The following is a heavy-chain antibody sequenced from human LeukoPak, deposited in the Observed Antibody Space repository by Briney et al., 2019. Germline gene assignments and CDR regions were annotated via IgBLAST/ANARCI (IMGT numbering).Heavy chain of an antibody. V-gene: IGHV3-23*01. CDR1: GFTFSLYG. J-gene: IGHJ4*02. D-gene: IGHD3-10*01. CDR2: ISGSGYST. Sequence: GGSLRLSCAASGFTFSLYGMSWVRQAPGKGLEWVSTISGSGYSTYYADSVKGRFTISRDNSKNTLYLQMNSLRAEDTAVYYCAKAPYGSGSYYLDYWGQGTLVTVSS. CDR3: AKAPYGSGSYYLDY.